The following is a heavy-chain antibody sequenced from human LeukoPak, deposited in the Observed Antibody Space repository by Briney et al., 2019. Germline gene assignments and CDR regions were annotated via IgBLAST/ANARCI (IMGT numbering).Heavy chain of an antibody. CDR1: GFTFSSYG. CDR3: ARASSLRFLEWLPLDY. J-gene: IGHJ4*02. Sequence: PGRSLRLSCAASGFTFSSYGMHWVRQAPGKGLEWVAVIWYDGSNKYYADSVKGRFTISRDNSKNTLYLQMNSLRAEDTAVYYCARASSLRFLEWLPLDYWGQGTLVTVSS. D-gene: IGHD3-3*01. V-gene: IGHV3-33*01. CDR2: IWYDGSNK.